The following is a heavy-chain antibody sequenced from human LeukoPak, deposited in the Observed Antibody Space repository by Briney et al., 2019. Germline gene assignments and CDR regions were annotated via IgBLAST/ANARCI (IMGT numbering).Heavy chain of an antibody. Sequence: SQTLSLTCTVSGGSISSGDYYWRSIRQPPGKGLDWIGYISYSRSTYYNPSLKSRVTISLDTSKNQFSLKLSSVTAADTAGYYGARAVDYYGSGSYYKRWFDPWGQGTLVTVSS. CDR2: ISYSRST. J-gene: IGHJ5*02. V-gene: IGHV4-30-4*08. D-gene: IGHD3-10*01. CDR3: ARAVDYYGSGSYYKRWFDP. CDR1: GGSISSGDYY.